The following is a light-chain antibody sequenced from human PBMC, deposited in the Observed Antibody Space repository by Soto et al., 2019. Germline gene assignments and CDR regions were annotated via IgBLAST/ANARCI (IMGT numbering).Light chain of an antibody. J-gene: IGKJ2*01. Sequence: EIVLTQSPSTLSLSPVERATLSCRASRSFASSYLAWYQHKPGQAPRLLIYAASSRATGIPDRFIGSGSGTDFTLTISRLEPDDSAVYYCHHYDSSPPYTFGQGTKVDI. CDR2: AAS. CDR1: RSFASSY. V-gene: IGKV3-20*01. CDR3: HHYDSSPPYT.